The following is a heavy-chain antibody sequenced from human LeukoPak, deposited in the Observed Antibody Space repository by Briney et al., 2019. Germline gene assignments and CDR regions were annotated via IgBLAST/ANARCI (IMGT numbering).Heavy chain of an antibody. Sequence: GGSLRLSCAASGFTFSSYSMNWVRQAPGKGLEWVSSISSSSSYIYYADSVKGRFTISRDKAKNSLYLQMNSLRAEDTAVYCCARVTMVRGVIIDWFDPWGQGTLVTVSS. J-gene: IGHJ5*02. V-gene: IGHV3-21*01. D-gene: IGHD3-10*01. CDR3: ARVTMVRGVIIDWFDP. CDR1: GFTFSSYS. CDR2: ISSSSSYI.